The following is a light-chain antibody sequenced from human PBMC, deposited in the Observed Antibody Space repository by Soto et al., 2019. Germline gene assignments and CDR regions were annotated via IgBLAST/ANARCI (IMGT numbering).Light chain of an antibody. J-gene: IGKJ2*01. Sequence: AFQLTQSPSSLSASVRERVTITCRASQGISTALAWYQQKPGKAPKLLIYDASSVESGVPSRFSGSGSGTDFTLTISSLQPEDFATYYCQQFNSYPYTFGQGTKLEIK. CDR3: QQFNSYPYT. CDR1: QGISTA. V-gene: IGKV1-13*02. CDR2: DAS.